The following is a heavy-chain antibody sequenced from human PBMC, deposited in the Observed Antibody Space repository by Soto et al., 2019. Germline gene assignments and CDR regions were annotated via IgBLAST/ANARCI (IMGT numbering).Heavy chain of an antibody. Sequence: QITLKESGPTLVRPTQTLTLTCTFSGFSLSTSGLGVGWIRQPPGKALEWLALIYWNDDKRYSSSLKARLTITKDTSKNQVVLTMTNMDPVDTATYYCAHRPSGWYLFDYWGQVTLVTVSS. CDR3: AHRPSGWYLFDY. V-gene: IGHV2-5*01. CDR2: IYWNDDK. D-gene: IGHD6-19*01. J-gene: IGHJ4*02. CDR1: GFSLSTSGLG.